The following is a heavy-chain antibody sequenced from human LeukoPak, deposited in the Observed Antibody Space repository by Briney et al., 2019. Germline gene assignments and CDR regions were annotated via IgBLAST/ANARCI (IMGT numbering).Heavy chain of an antibody. CDR1: GFAFHNYA. D-gene: IGHD4-23*01. Sequence: GGSLRLSCVGSGFAFHNYAMHWVRRPPGKGLEWVSAINWNSDTRAYADSVKGRFTIPRDRARNSLYLQMDSLRPEDTALYYCAKDTGGNGAYFYAMDVWGQGTSVTVSS. CDR2: INWNSDTR. J-gene: IGHJ6*02. CDR3: AKDTGGNGAYFYAMDV. V-gene: IGHV3-9*01.